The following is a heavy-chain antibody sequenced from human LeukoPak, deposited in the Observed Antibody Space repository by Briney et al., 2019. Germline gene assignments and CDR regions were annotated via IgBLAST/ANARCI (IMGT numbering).Heavy chain of an antibody. Sequence: GRSVSVSCKASGYTFTGYYMHWVRQAPGQGLEWMGWINPNSGGTNYAQKFQGRVTMTRDTSISTAYMELSRLRSDDTAVYYCARGGQWSPLGWFEPWGQGTLVTVSS. CDR3: ARGGQWSPLGWFEP. D-gene: IGHD6-19*01. V-gene: IGHV1-2*02. CDR2: INPNSGGT. CDR1: GYTFTGYY. J-gene: IGHJ5*02.